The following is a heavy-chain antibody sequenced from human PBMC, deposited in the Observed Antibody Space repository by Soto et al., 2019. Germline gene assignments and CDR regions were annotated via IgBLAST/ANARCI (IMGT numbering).Heavy chain of an antibody. J-gene: IGHJ4*01. V-gene: IGHV1-18*01. CDR3: SRGTSIPASGDY. CDR1: GYTFTNYG. CDR2: VSAYNGER. D-gene: IGHD6-6*01. Sequence: QVQLVQSGAEVKKPGASVKVSCKASGYTFTNYGINWVRQAPGQGLEWLGWVSAYNGERRYAQRVQARVIMTTDTSTPTAYMALRSLRSDDTAVYYCSRGTSIPASGDYWGQGTRVTVSS.